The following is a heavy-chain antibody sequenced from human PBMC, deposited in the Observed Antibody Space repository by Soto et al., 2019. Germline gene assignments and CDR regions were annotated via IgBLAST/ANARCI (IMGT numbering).Heavy chain of an antibody. CDR1: GGSISSGGYY. CDR3: ARWMTAVTTSNFDY. Sequence: SETLSLTCTVSGGSISSGGYYWSWIRQHPGKGPEWIGYIYHSGSTYYNPSLKSRVTISVDTSKNQFSLKLSSVTAADTAVYYCARWMTAVTTSNFDYWGQGTLVTVSS. D-gene: IGHD4-17*01. J-gene: IGHJ4*02. V-gene: IGHV4-31*03. CDR2: IYHSGST.